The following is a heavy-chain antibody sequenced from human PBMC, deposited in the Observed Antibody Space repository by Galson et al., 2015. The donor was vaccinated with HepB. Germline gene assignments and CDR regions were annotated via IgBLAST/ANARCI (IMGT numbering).Heavy chain of an antibody. J-gene: IGHJ3*02. CDR2: ISWNSGSI. CDR3: AKDIEWGYYDSSGPGVGAFDI. V-gene: IGHV3-9*01. D-gene: IGHD3-22*01. Sequence: SLRLSCAASTFTFDDYAMHWVRQAPGKGLEWVSGISWNSGSIGYADSVKGRFTISRDNAKNSLYLQMNSLRAEDTALYYCAKDIEWGYYDSSGPGVGAFDIWGQGTMVTVSS. CDR1: TFTFDDYA.